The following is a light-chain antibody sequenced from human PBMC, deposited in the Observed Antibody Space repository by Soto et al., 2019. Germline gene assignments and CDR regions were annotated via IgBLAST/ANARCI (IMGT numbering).Light chain of an antibody. V-gene: IGKV1-5*03. CDR1: QTISSW. CDR3: QQSYSTPLT. Sequence: DIQMTQSPSTLSASVGDRVTINCRASQTISSWLAWYQQKPGKAPKLLIYKASSLESGVPSRFSGSGSETEFTLTISSLQPDDFATYYCQQSYSTPLTFGGGTKVDIK. CDR2: KAS. J-gene: IGKJ4*01.